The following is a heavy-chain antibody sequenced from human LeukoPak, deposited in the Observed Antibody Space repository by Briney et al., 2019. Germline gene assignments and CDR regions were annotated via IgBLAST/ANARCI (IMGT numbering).Heavy chain of an antibody. CDR3: AKAVAAVGAVYFDY. V-gene: IGHV3-23*01. CDR2: ISGSGGST. D-gene: IGHD6-13*01. Sequence: GGSLRLSCAASGFTFSSYAMSWVRQAPGKGLEWVSAISGSGGSTYYADSVKGRFTISRDNSKNTLYLQLDSLRADDTALYYCAKAVAAVGAVYFDYWGQGTLVTVSS. J-gene: IGHJ4*02. CDR1: GFTFSSYA.